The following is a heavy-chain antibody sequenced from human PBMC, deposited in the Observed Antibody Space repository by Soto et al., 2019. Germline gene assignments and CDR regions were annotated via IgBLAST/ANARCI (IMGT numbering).Heavy chain of an antibody. V-gene: IGHV4-39*01. CDR1: GGSISSSSYY. CDR3: ARHALHIVVVVAAALVQEYGMDG. J-gene: IGHJ6*02. D-gene: IGHD2-15*01. Sequence: SETLSLTCTVSGGSISSSSYYWGWIRQPPGKGLEWIGSIYYSGSTYYNPSLKSRVTISVDTSKNQFSLKLSSVTAADTAVYYCARHALHIVVVVAAALVQEYGMDGWGQGTTVTGSS. CDR2: IYYSGST.